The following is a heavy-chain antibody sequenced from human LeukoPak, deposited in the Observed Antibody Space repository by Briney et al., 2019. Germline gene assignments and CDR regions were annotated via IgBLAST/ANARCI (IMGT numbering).Heavy chain of an antibody. CDR1: GYTFIGYY. CDR3: ARTAGDSSGQKTFDI. Sequence: VASVKVSCKASGYTFIGYYMHWVRQAPGQGLEWMGWINPNSGGTNYAQKFQGRVTMTRDTSISTAYMELSRLRSDDTAVYYCARTAGDSSGQKTFDIWGQGTMVTVSS. V-gene: IGHV1-2*02. J-gene: IGHJ3*02. D-gene: IGHD3-22*01. CDR2: INPNSGGT.